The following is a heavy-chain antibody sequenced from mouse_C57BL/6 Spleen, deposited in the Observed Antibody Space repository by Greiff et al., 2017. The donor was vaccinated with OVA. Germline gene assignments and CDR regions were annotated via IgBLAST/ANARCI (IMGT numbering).Heavy chain of an antibody. CDR2: INYDGSST. CDR1: GFTFSDYY. D-gene: IGHD1-1*01. CDR3: ARGATVVAPYAMDY. J-gene: IGHJ4*01. Sequence: EVHLVESEGGLVQPGSSMKLSCTASGFTFSDYYMAWVRQVPEKGLEWVANINYDGSSTYYLDSLKSRFIISRDNAKNILYLQMSSLKSEDTATYYCARGATVVAPYAMDYWGQGTSVTVSS. V-gene: IGHV5-16*01.